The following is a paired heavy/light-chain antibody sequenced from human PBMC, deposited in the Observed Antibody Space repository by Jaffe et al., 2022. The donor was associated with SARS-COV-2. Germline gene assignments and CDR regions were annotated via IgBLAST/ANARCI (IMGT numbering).Heavy chain of an antibody. Sequence: QVTLKESGPALVKPTETLTLTCTVSGFSLSTARMGVSWIRQPPGKALEWLAHIFSNDEKSYTTSLKSRLTISKDTSKSQVVLTMTNMDPVDTATFYCARIGLGMAFDIWGQGTMVTVSS. CDR1: GFSLSTARMG. CDR2: IFSNDEK. V-gene: IGHV2-26*01. J-gene: IGHJ3*02. CDR3: ARIGLGMAFDI. D-gene: IGHD3-16*01.
Light chain of an antibody. V-gene: IGLV2-8*01. CDR1: SSDVGGYNY. CDR2: EVS. Sequence: QSALTQPPSASGSPGQSVTISCTGTSSDVGGYNYVSWYQQNPGKAPKLMIYEVSKRPSGVPDRLSGSKSGNTASLTVSGLQAEDEAEYYCSSYAGSNNFRVFGGGTKLTVL. CDR3: SSYAGSNNFRV. J-gene: IGLJ2*01.